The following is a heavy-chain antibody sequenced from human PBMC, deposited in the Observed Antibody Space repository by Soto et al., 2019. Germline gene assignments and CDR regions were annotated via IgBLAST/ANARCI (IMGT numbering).Heavy chain of an antibody. D-gene: IGHD1-1*01. Sequence: ASVTVSCTASGYTFTSYGISWVRQAPGQGLEWMGWISAYNGNTNYAQSFQGRVTITRDTSASTAYMELSSLRSEDTAVYFCARDLDAYNSTGYWGQGTLVTVSS. CDR3: ARDLDAYNSTGY. V-gene: IGHV1-18*01. CDR2: ISAYNGNT. J-gene: IGHJ4*02. CDR1: GYTFTSYG.